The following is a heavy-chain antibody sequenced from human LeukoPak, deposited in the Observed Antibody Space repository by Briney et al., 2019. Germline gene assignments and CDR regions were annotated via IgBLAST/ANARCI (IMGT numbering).Heavy chain of an antibody. J-gene: IGHJ3*02. CDR3: AKIAVAATAYGAFDI. CDR1: GFTFSSYS. D-gene: IGHD2-15*01. Sequence: GGSLRLSCAASGFTFSSYSMNWVRQAPGKGLEWVSGISWNSGSIGYADSVKGRFTISRDNAKNSLYLQMNSLRAEDMALYYCAKIAVAATAYGAFDIWGQGTMVTVSS. CDR2: ISWNSGSI. V-gene: IGHV3-9*03.